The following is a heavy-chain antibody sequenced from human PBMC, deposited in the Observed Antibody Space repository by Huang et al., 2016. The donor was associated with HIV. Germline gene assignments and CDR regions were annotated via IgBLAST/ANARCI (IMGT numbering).Heavy chain of an antibody. CDR1: GGSISSSY. D-gene: IGHD6-13*01. CDR2: IHYSGST. Sequence: QVQLQESGPGLVKPSETLSLTCPVSGGSISSSYWSWLRQPPGKGLEWIGYIHYSGSTNYNPSLKSRVTTSVDTSKNQFFLKLSSVTAADTAVYYCARGGPYSRDYYYYGMDVWGQGTTVTVSS. J-gene: IGHJ6*02. V-gene: IGHV4-59*01. CDR3: ARGGPYSRDYYYYGMDV.